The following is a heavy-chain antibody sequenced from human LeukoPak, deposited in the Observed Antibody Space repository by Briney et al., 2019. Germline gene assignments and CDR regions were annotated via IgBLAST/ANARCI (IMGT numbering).Heavy chain of an antibody. CDR2: ISPSTSTI. D-gene: IGHD3-10*01. CDR1: GFSFSSYS. J-gene: IGHJ4*02. Sequence: PGGSLRLSCAASGFSFSSYSMNWVRQAPGKGLEWISSISPSTSTIYYADSVKGRFTISRDNAKNSLYLQMNSLRAEDTAVYYCARGYYGSGSYQDYWGQGTLVTVSS. V-gene: IGHV3-48*04. CDR3: ARGYYGSGSYQDY.